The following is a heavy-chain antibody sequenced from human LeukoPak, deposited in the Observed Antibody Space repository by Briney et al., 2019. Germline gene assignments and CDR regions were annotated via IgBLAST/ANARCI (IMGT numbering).Heavy chain of an antibody. J-gene: IGHJ4*02. Sequence: PGGSLRLSCAASGFTFSSYAMSWVRQAPGKGPEWVSAISGSGGSTYYADSVKGRITISRDNSKNTLYLQMNSLRAEDTAVYYCAKEFKRGYSYGPFDYWGQGTLVTVSS. CDR2: ISGSGGST. V-gene: IGHV3-23*01. CDR3: AKEFKRGYSYGPFDY. CDR1: GFTFSSYA. D-gene: IGHD5-18*01.